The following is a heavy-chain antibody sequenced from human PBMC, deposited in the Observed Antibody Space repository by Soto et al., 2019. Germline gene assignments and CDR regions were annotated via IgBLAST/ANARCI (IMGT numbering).Heavy chain of an antibody. J-gene: IGHJ6*01. CDR3: ASWSAWTPLYYHAMDV. CDR2: VIPLHNTS. Sequence: QVHLLQSGAEGEKPGSSLKVSCKVSGGAFTNYSLNWVRHSPGQGLEWLGGVIPLHNTSNYSLKFVGRLSVIADLSSSTVYMYLGGMTSGDTAPYYCASWSAWTPLYYHAMDVWGPGTTVTVSS. D-gene: IGHD1-1*01. V-gene: IGHV1-69*01. CDR1: GGAFTNYS.